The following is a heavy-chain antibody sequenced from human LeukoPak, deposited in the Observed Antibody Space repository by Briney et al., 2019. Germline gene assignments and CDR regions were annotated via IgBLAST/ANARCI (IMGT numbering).Heavy chain of an antibody. CDR1: GGSISGSNW. Sequence: SETLSLTCAVSGGSISGSNWWSWVRQPPGKGLEWIGEIYHSGSTNYNPSLKSRVTISVDKSKNQFSLKLSSVTAADTAVYYCARGHMSSGWSYGMDVWGQGTTVTVSS. D-gene: IGHD6-19*01. CDR2: IYHSGST. CDR3: ARGHMSSGWSYGMDV. V-gene: IGHV4-4*02. J-gene: IGHJ6*02.